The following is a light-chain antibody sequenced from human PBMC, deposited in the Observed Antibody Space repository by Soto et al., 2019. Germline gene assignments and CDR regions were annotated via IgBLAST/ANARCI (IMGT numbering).Light chain of an antibody. CDR2: EVS. J-gene: IGLJ1*01. CDR3: SSYAGSNNFV. CDR1: RSDVGVYNY. Sequence: QSALTQPPSASGSPGQSVTVSCTGTRSDVGVYNYVSWYRQHPGKAPKLLIYEVSKRPSGVPDRFSGSKSGNTTSLTVSGLPAEDEADYYCSSYAGSNNFVFGTGTKLTVL. V-gene: IGLV2-8*01.